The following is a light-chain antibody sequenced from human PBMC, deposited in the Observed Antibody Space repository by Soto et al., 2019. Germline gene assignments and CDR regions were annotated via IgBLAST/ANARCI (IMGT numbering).Light chain of an antibody. V-gene: IGKV3-20*01. J-gene: IGKJ1*01. CDR1: QSVSSSY. CDR2: GAT. Sequence: EIVLTQSPGTLSLSPGERATLSCRASQSVSSSYLAWYQQKTGQAPRLLIYGATSRATSIPDTFSGSGSGTDFSLTISSFEPEDFAVYYYQQYGSSPPTFGQGTKVDIK. CDR3: QQYGSSPPT.